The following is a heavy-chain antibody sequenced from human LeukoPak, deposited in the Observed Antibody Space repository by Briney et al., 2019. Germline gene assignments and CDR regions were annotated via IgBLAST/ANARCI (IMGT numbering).Heavy chain of an antibody. CDR1: GFTVSSTY. V-gene: IGHV3-66*01. D-gene: IGHD5-18*01. Sequence: GGSLRLSCTASGFTVSSTYMSWVRQAPGRGLEWVSIIYSGGTTYYADSVKGRFTISRDNSKNTLYLQMNSLRAEDTAVYYCAREDTAMVFDYWGQGTLVTVSS. J-gene: IGHJ4*02. CDR2: IYSGGTT. CDR3: AREDTAMVFDY.